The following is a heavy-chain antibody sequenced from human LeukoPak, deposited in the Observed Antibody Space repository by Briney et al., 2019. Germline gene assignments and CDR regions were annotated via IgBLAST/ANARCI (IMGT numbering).Heavy chain of an antibody. V-gene: IGHV3-30*02. CDR1: GFVFDDYD. CDR3: AKPSGSGVDY. D-gene: IGHD1-26*01. CDR2: IRSDGYHT. J-gene: IGHJ4*02. Sequence: GGSLRLSCGASGFVFDDYDMHWVRQAPGKGLEWVAFIRSDGYHTYYTDSVKGRFIITRDNFKNTLCLQMNSLRLEDMAVYYCAKPSGSGVDYWGRGTRVTVSS.